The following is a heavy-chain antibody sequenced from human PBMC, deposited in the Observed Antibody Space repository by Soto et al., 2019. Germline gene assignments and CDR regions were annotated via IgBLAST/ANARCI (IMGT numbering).Heavy chain of an antibody. V-gene: IGHV3-74*01. CDR1: GFNFSAFW. CDR3: ARDYYERGPRYYRDFGMVV. D-gene: IGHD3-22*01. J-gene: IGHJ6*02. Sequence: EVQLMESGGGLVQPGGSLRLSCAASGFNFSAFWMHWVRQAPGRGLVWVSRVHFDGSTTAYADSVMGRFTIYRNNAKKTRYLQMESRKVEYPPVYYCARDYYERGPRYYRDFGMVVWGQATTVTVS. CDR2: VHFDGSTT.